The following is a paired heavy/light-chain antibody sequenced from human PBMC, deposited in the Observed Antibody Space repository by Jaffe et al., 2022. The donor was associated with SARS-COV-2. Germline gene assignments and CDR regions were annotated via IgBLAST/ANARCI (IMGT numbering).Heavy chain of an antibody. V-gene: IGHV1-18*01. D-gene: IGHD3-10*02. CDR2: VSGYSGNT. Sequence: QLVQSGPEVKKPGASVRVSCKASGYTFSTYGVSWVRQAPGKGLEWVGWVSGYSGNTTVAQKLQGRLTMTTETSRNIAFLELRSLRYDDTARYFCARESSLFDEWYYGMDVWGQGTTVTVSS. J-gene: IGHJ6*02. CDR3: ARESSLFDEWYYGMDV. CDR1: GYTFSTYG.
Light chain of an antibody. CDR1: QTINNF. V-gene: IGKV3-11*01. Sequence: VLTQSPATLSLSPGESATLSCRASQTINNFLVWYQQKPGQAPRLLVYDASHRATGIPARFSGRGSGTDFTLTISSLEPEDFAVYFCQHRANWPWTFGQGTKVEI. CDR3: QHRANWPWT. J-gene: IGKJ1*01. CDR2: DAS.